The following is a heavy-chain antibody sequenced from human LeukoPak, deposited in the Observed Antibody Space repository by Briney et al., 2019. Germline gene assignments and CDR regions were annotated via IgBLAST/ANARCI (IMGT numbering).Heavy chain of an antibody. J-gene: IGHJ4*02. CDR2: IRSKANSYAT. Sequence: GGSLRLSCAASGFTLSNAWMNWVRQASGKGLEWVGRIRSKANSYATAYAASVKGRFTVSRDDSKNTAYLQMNSLKTEDTAVYYCTTHSSSSGCYWGQGTLVTVSS. V-gene: IGHV3-73*01. CDR3: TTHSSSSGCY. CDR1: GFTLSNAW. D-gene: IGHD6-6*01.